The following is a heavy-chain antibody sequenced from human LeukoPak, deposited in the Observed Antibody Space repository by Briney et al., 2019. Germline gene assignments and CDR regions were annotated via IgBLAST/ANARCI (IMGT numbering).Heavy chain of an antibody. V-gene: IGHV3-7*03. CDR1: GFTFSRYW. D-gene: IGHD3-22*01. CDR2: IKQDGSEK. J-gene: IGHJ4*02. Sequence: GGSLRLSCAASGFTFSRYWMSWVRQAPRKGPEWVANIKQDGSEKYYVDSVKGRFTISRDNAKNSLYLQTNSLRAEDTAVYYCARDKGDYDTSGSLFVFGGQGTLVTVSS. CDR3: ARDKGDYDTSGSLFVF.